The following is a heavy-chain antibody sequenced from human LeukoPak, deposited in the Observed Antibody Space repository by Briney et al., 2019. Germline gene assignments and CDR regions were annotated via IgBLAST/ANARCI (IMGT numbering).Heavy chain of an antibody. Sequence: GESLKISCKGSGYSFTSYWIGWVRQMPGKGLEWMGIIYPGDSDTRYSPSFQGQVTISADKSISTAYLQWSGLKASDTAMYYCARRHCSSTSCYDFDYWGQGTLVTVSS. J-gene: IGHJ4*02. V-gene: IGHV5-51*01. CDR1: GYSFTSYW. CDR3: ARRHCSSTSCYDFDY. CDR2: IYPGDSDT. D-gene: IGHD2-2*01.